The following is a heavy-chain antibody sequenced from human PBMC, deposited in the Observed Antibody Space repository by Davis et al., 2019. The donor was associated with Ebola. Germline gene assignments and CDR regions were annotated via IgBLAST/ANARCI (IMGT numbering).Heavy chain of an antibody. Sequence: PSETLSLTCTVSGGSIISGGYYWSWIRQHPGKGLEWIGYIYYSGSTYYNPSLKSRVTISVDTSKNQFSLKLCSVTAADTAVYYCATSSTLGYCSSTSCYSVGYGMDVWGQGTTVTVSS. CDR3: ATSSTLGYCSSTSCYSVGYGMDV. CDR1: GGSIISGGYY. CDR2: IYYSGST. J-gene: IGHJ6*02. V-gene: IGHV4-31*03. D-gene: IGHD2-2*02.